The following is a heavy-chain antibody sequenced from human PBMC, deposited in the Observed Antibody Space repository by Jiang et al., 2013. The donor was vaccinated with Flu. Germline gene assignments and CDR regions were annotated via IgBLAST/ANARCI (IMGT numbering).Heavy chain of an antibody. CDR3: VRDRPLPIAARTYLDL. D-gene: IGHD2-2*01. Sequence: QSGAEVKKSGASVTVSCKASGYTFTSHGVTWVRQAPGQGLEWMGYISGYNGNTDYAQKLQGRVTLTTDTSTDTAYMELRSLRSDDTAVYYCVRDRPLPIAARTYLDLWGRGTLVTVSS. V-gene: IGHV1-18*01. CDR2: ISGYNGNT. CDR1: GYTFTSHG. J-gene: IGHJ2*01.